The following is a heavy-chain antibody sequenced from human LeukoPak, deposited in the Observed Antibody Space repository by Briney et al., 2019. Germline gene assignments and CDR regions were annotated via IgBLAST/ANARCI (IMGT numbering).Heavy chain of an antibody. J-gene: IGHJ3*02. V-gene: IGHV3-30-3*02. CDR2: ISYDGSNK. Sequence: GRSLRLSCAASGFTFSSYAMHWVRQAPGKGLEWVAVISYDGSNKYYADSVKGRFTISRDNSKNTLYLQMNSLRAEDTAVYYCAKPTVATNNAFDIWGQGTMVTVSS. CDR1: GFTFSSYA. D-gene: IGHD4-17*01. CDR3: AKPTVATNNAFDI.